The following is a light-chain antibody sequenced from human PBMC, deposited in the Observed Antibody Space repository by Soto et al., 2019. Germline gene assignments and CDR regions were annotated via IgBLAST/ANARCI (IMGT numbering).Light chain of an antibody. J-gene: IGLJ1*01. V-gene: IGLV1-44*01. CDR2: NNH. CDR3: AAWDDSLDGYV. Sequence: QSVLTQPPSASGIPGQSVTISCSGSRSDIGSNNVNWYQQLPGTAPRLLTFNNHLRPSGVPDRFPGSKSGTSASLAISGLQSEDEGDYYCAAWDDSLDGYVFGTGTKVTVL. CDR1: RSDIGSNN.